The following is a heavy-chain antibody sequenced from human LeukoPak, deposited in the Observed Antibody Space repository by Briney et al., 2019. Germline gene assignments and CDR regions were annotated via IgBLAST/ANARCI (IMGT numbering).Heavy chain of an antibody. V-gene: IGHV3-11*01. CDR2: VSSTGVDK. Sequence: GGSLRLSCTGSGVTFEDYYLSWIRQAPGKGLEWISYVSSTGVDKFSADPVKGRLPISRDNARNPAYMEMNDLIAENTAFYYFARGDNGSFDRWGQGTLVTVSS. CDR1: GVTFEDYY. CDR3: ARGDNGSFDR. J-gene: IGHJ4*02. D-gene: IGHD2-8*01.